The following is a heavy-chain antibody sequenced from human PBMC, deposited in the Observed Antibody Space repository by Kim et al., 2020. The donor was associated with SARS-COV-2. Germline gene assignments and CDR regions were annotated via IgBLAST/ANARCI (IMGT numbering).Heavy chain of an antibody. Sequence: GGSLRLSCEASGFKMSDYVMTWVRQAPGKGLEWVSTISDSGRTIFYADSVKGRFTISRDNSKNMLYLQVDHLRVEDTAVYYCAKMTLANWGQGTLVTVSS. CDR3: AKMTLAN. CDR1: GFKMSDYV. V-gene: IGHV3-23*01. D-gene: IGHD2-21*02. J-gene: IGHJ4*02. CDR2: ISDSGRTI.